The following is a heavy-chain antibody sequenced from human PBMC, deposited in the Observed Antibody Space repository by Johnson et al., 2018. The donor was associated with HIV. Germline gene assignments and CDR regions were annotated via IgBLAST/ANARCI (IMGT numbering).Heavy chain of an antibody. J-gene: IGHJ3*02. CDR1: GFTFSSYA. CDR3: AGGGDQGALGI. V-gene: IGHV3-30-3*01. CDR2: ISYDGSNK. Sequence: QVQLVESGGGVVQPGRSLRLSCAASGFTFSSYAMHWVRQAPGKGLEWVAVISYDGSNKYYADSVKGRFTISRDNSKNTLYLQMNSLRAVDTAVYYWAGGGDQGALGIWGQGTMVTVSS. D-gene: IGHD3-16*01.